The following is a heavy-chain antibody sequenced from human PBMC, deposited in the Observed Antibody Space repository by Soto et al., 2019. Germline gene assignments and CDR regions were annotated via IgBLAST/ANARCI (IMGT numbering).Heavy chain of an antibody. J-gene: IGHJ5*02. Sequence: QVQLVQSGVEVKTPGASVKVSCQASGYTFFNYDITLVRQAPGQGLEWMGWISTYSGDTTYAQQFQGRVTMTTDTSTTTAYMERRCLRSADTAVSYCERHHGPTTPENWVAPWGHGTLVTASS. V-gene: IGHV1-18*01. D-gene: IGHD5-12*01. CDR3: ERHHGPTTPENWVAP. CDR2: ISTYSGDT. CDR1: GYTFFNYD.